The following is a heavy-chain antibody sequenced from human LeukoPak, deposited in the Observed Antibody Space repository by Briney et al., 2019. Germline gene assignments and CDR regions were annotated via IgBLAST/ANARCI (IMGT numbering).Heavy chain of an antibody. CDR1: GYNFIANS. Sequence: ASVTVSCKTSGYNFIANSIHWVRQAPGKGLEGMGRFHPPDDEAKYLERFDGRIAIPADTSTDTSYLELKGLTSDDTALYFCAVGRGFAHGRLEEWGQGTLITVSS. V-gene: IGHV1-69-2*01. J-gene: IGHJ4*02. CDR3: AVGRGFAHGRLEE. CDR2: FHPPDDEA. D-gene: IGHD5-12*01.